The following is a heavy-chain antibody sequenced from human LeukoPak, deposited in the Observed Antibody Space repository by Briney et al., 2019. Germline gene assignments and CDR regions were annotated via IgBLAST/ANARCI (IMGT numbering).Heavy chain of an antibody. V-gene: IGHV4-59*01. CDR1: GGSINSYY. CDR2: FYYSGST. J-gene: IGHJ5*01. CDR3: ARVGYRSSWGPEANWFDS. D-gene: IGHD5-18*01. Sequence: SETLSLTCTVSGGSINSYYWTWIRQPPGKGLEWIGYFYYSGSTNYSPSLKSRVTISIDTPKKQFSLKLRSVTAADTAVYYCARVGYRSSWGPEANWFDSWGQGTLVTVSS.